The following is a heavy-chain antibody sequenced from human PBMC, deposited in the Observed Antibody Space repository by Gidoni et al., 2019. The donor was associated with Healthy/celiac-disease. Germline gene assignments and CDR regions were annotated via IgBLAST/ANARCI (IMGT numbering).Heavy chain of an antibody. D-gene: IGHD7-27*01. CDR1: GFTFSSYA. Sequence: QVQLVESGGGVVQPGRSLRLSCAASGFTFSSYAMHWVRQAPGKGLEWVAVISYDGSNKYYADSVKGRFTISRDNSKNTLYLQMNSLRAEDTAVYYCARFPTGGADYWGQGTLVTVSS. V-gene: IGHV3-30-3*01. CDR3: ARFPTGGADY. CDR2: ISYDGSNK. J-gene: IGHJ4*02.